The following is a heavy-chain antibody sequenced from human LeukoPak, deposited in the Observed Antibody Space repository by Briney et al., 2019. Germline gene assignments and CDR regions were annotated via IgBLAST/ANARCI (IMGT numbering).Heavy chain of an antibody. Sequence: GGSLRLSCAASGFTLGDHYMDWVRQAPGKGLEWVARIRNKANSYSTEYAASVKGRFTISIDDSKNSLYLQMNYLKTEDTAIYYCARAGDYYSTGDCWGQGTLVTVSS. CDR1: GFTLGDHY. CDR3: ARAGDYYSTGDC. V-gene: IGHV3-72*01. J-gene: IGHJ4*02. CDR2: IRNKANSYST. D-gene: IGHD3-22*01.